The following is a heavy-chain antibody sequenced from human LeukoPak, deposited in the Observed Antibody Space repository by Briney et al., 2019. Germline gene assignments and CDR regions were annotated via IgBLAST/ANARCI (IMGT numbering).Heavy chain of an antibody. J-gene: IGHJ4*02. CDR2: INPNSGGT. D-gene: IGHD3-10*01. V-gene: IGHV1-2*02. CDR3: ARARATYYYGSGSPGD. CDR1: GYTFTGYY. Sequence: ASVKVSCKASGYTFTGYYVHWVRQAPGQGLEWMGWINPNSGGTNYAQKFQGRVTITRDTTMSTAYMELSRLRSNDAAVYYCARARATYYYGSGSPGDWGQGTLVTVSS.